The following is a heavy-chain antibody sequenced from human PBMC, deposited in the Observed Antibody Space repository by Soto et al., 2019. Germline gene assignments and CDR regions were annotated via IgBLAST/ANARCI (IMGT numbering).Heavy chain of an antibody. D-gene: IGHD3-22*01. CDR2: IYPGDSDT. Sequence: GESLKISCKGSGYSFTSYWIGWVRQMPGKGLEWMGIIYPGDSDTRYSPSFQGQVTISADKSISTAYLQWSSLKASDTAMYYCARQVRYYDSSGYYFIDYWGQGTLVTVS. CDR1: GYSFTSYW. J-gene: IGHJ4*02. V-gene: IGHV5-51*01. CDR3: ARQVRYYDSSGYYFIDY.